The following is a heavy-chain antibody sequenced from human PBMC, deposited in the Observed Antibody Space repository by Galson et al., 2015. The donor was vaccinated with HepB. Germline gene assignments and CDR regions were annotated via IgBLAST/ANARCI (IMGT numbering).Heavy chain of an antibody. CDR2: IGGYGFDT. Sequence: SLRLSCAASGFTFSSCAMTWVRQAPGKGLEWISSIGGYGFDTYYADSVKGRFTISRDNSKNTVYLQMNSLRVDDTAVYFCAKGQPHTSIFGVVIMAWDYWGQGTLVTVSS. CDR1: GFTFSSCA. V-gene: IGHV3-23*01. CDR3: AKGQPHTSIFGVVIMAWDY. D-gene: IGHD3-3*02. J-gene: IGHJ4*02.